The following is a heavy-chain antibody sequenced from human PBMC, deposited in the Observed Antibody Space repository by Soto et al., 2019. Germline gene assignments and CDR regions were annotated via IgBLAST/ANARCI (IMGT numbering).Heavy chain of an antibody. CDR2: ISSSSSTI. D-gene: IGHD2-2*01. CDR1: GFTFSSYS. J-gene: IGHJ3*02. Sequence: GGSLRLSCAASGFTFSSYSMNWVRQAPGKGLEWVSYISSSSSTIYYADSVKGRFTISRDNAKNSLYLQMNSLRAEDTAVYYCARYPIYCSSTSCYLNAFDIWGQGTMVTVS. V-gene: IGHV3-48*01. CDR3: ARYPIYCSSTSCYLNAFDI.